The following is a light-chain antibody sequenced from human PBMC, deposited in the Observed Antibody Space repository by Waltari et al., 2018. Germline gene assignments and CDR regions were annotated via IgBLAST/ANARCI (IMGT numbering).Light chain of an antibody. CDR2: GAS. J-gene: IGKJ1*01. CDR1: QSVGIN. V-gene: IGKV3-15*01. Sequence: EIVMTQSPATLSVSPGERATLSGSARQSVGINLAWYQHKPGQLPRLFIYGASTRATGFPARFSGSGSGTEFTLTISSLQSEDFAVYYCHQYNNWPRTFGQGTKVEIK. CDR3: HQYNNWPRT.